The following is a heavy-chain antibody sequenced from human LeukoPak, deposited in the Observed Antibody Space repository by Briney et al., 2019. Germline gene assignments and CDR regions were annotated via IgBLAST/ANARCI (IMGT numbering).Heavy chain of an antibody. CDR2: IYTSGST. CDR3: ARVGNRAFYYYYYMDV. V-gene: IGHV4-61*09. J-gene: IGHJ6*03. CDR1: GGSISSGSYY. D-gene: IGHD2/OR15-2a*01. Sequence: SETLSLTCTVSGGSISSGSYYWSWIRQPAGKGLEWIGHIYTSGSTNYNPSLKSRVTISVDTSKNQFSLKLSSVTAADTAVYYCARVGNRAFYYYYYMDVWGKGTTVTVSS.